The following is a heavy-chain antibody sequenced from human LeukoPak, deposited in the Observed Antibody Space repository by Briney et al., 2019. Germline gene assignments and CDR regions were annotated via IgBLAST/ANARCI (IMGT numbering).Heavy chain of an antibody. CDR1: GFTFSNYG. D-gene: IGHD5-18*01. V-gene: IGHV3-33*01. J-gene: IGHJ4*02. Sequence: GRSLRLSCAASGFTFSNYGMHWVRQAPGKGLEWVAVIWYDGSNKYYADSVKGRFTISRDNSKNTLYLRMNSLRAEDTAVYYCARGGYSYGLYYFDYWGQGTLVTVSS. CDR3: ARGGYSYGLYYFDY. CDR2: IWYDGSNK.